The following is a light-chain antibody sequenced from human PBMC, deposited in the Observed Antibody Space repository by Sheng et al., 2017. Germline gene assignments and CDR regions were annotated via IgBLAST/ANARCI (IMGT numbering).Light chain of an antibody. J-gene: IGKJ3*01. CDR1: QSISSY. Sequence: DIQMTQSPSSLSASVGDRVTITCRASQSISSYLNWYQQKPGKAPKLLIYAASGLHSGVPSKFSGSGSGTDFTLTISSLQPEDFATYYCQQSYSTPGFTFGPGTKVDIK. CDR2: AAS. CDR3: QQSYSTPGFT. V-gene: IGKV1-39*01.